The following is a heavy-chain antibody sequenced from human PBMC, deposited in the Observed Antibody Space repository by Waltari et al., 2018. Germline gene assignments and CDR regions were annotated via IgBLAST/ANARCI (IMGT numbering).Heavy chain of an antibody. D-gene: IGHD3-16*01. CDR2: IWYDGSNK. J-gene: IGHJ4*02. V-gene: IGHV3-33*01. CDR1: GFTFSSYG. CDR3: ARASPGTVGDFDY. Sequence: QVQLVESGGGVVQPGRSLRLSCAASGFTFSSYGMPWVRQAPGKGLEWVAVIWYDGSNKYYADSVKGRFTISRDNSKNTLYLQMNSLRAEDTAVYYCARASPGTVGDFDYWGQGTLVTVSS.